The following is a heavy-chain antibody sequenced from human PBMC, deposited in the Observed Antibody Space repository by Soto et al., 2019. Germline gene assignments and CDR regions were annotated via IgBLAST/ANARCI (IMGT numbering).Heavy chain of an antibody. CDR1: GFTFSSYA. V-gene: IGHV3-30-3*01. Sequence: QVQLVESGGGVVQPGRSLRLSCAASGFTFSSYAMHWVRQAPGKGLEWVAVISYDGSNKYYADSVKGRFTISRDNSKNTLYLQMNSLRAEDTAVYYCARDPFVGDYPMRPAFDIWGQGTMVTVSS. CDR2: ISYDGSNK. J-gene: IGHJ3*02. D-gene: IGHD4-17*01. CDR3: ARDPFVGDYPMRPAFDI.